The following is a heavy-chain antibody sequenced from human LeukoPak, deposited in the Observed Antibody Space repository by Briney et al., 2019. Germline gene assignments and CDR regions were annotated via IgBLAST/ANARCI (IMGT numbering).Heavy chain of an antibody. Sequence: WASVKVSCKVSGYTLTELSMHWVRQAPGKGLEWMGGFDPEDGETIYAQKFQGRVTMTEDTPTDTAYMELSSLRSEDTAVYYCATGLIAVIAVAGTTRDDYWGQGTLVTVSS. J-gene: IGHJ4*02. D-gene: IGHD6-19*01. CDR3: ATGLIAVIAVAGTTRDDY. CDR2: FDPEDGET. CDR1: GYTLTELS. V-gene: IGHV1-24*01.